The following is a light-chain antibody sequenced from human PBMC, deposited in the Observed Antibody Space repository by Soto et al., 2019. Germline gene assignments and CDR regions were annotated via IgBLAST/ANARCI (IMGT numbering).Light chain of an antibody. CDR1: QGVESSY. CDR2: GAS. Sequence: EIVLTQSPGTLSLSPGERATVFCRASQGVESSYLAWFQQKPGQAPRLLIYGASRRATGVPDRFSGSGSGTDFTLTITRLEPEDFAVYYCQQYNNWPYTFGQGTKLEIK. V-gene: IGKV3-20*01. J-gene: IGKJ2*01. CDR3: QQYNNWPYT.